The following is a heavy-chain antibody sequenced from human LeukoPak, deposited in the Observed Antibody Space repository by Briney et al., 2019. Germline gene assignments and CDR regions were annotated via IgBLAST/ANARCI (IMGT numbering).Heavy chain of an antibody. CDR3: ARLGYYDSSGSPFFDY. V-gene: IGHV4-34*01. CDR1: GFTFSSYA. D-gene: IGHD3-22*01. CDR2: INHSGST. J-gene: IGHJ4*02. Sequence: PGGSLRLSCAASGFTFSSYAMSWIRQPPGKGLEWIGEINHSGSTNYDPSLKSRVTISVDTSKNQFSPKLSSVTAADTAVYYCARLGYYDSSGSPFFDYWGQGTLVTVSS.